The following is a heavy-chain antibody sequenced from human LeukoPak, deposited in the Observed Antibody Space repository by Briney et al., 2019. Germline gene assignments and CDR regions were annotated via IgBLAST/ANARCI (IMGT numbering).Heavy chain of an antibody. Sequence: GGSLRLSCAASGFTFSSYGMSWVRQAPGKGLEWVSGIGGSGATTNSADSVKGRFTISRDNAKNTLYLQMNSLRAEDTAVYYCARVPITLAGTKDAKYFQHWGQGTLVTVSS. CDR3: ARVPITLAGTKDAKYFQH. V-gene: IGHV3-23*01. CDR1: GFTFSSYG. J-gene: IGHJ1*01. CDR2: IGGSGATT. D-gene: IGHD6-19*01.